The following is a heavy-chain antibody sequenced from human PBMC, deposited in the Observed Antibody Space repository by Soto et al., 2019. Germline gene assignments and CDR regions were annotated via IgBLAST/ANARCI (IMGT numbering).Heavy chain of an antibody. CDR2: IYYTGST. J-gene: IGHJ5*02. Sequence: PSETLSLTCTVSGGSISSGGYYWSWIRQHPGKGLEWIGYIYYTGSTYYNPSLKSRLTISVDTSRNQFSLKLSSVTAADTAVYYCARDVGADIVGPFDPWGQGTLVTVSS. CDR3: ARDVGADIVGPFDP. V-gene: IGHV4-31*03. CDR1: GGSISSGGYY. D-gene: IGHD5-12*01.